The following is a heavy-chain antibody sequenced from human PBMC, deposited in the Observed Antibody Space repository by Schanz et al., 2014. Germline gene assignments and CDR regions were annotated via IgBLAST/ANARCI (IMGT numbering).Heavy chain of an antibody. J-gene: IGHJ4*02. CDR2: ITYDGSNK. Sequence: VQLVESGGGVVQPGRSLRLSCAASGFTFSRHAMHWVRQAAGKGLEWVAAITYDGSNKYYAESVKGRFAISRDNSKDTLYLQMNSLRAEDTAVYYCARPIYDLWSGSFDYWGQGTLVTVSS. D-gene: IGHD3-3*01. CDR1: GFTFSRHA. CDR3: ARPIYDLWSGSFDY. V-gene: IGHV3-30*09.